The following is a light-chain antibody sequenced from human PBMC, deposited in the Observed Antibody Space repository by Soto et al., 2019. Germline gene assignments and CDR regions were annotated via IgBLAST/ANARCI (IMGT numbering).Light chain of an antibody. V-gene: IGKV3-20*01. CDR1: QSIDSKY. Sequence: EIVLPQSPGTLSSSPGERATLACRASQSIDSKYLAWYQYKPGQAPRLLIYATSSRATGSPDRFGGSGSGTDFTLTINRLEPEDCAVYYCQQYFASSWTFGQGTKVDIK. J-gene: IGKJ1*01. CDR2: ATS. CDR3: QQYFASSWT.